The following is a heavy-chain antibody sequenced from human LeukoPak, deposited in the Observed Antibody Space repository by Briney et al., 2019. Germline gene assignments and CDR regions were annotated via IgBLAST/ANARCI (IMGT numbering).Heavy chain of an antibody. D-gene: IGHD2-2*01. Sequence: PGRSLRLSLSPRSKRVEYGTRVEVGERPIIRKKRVAVISMDGIQEYYADSVKGRFSISRDNSKNTLYLQMNSLRSEDTAVYYGAREVCSYALDELDLGAQVKMGTVSS. J-gene: IGHJ3*01. CDR2: ISMDGIQE. V-gene: IGHV3-30*04. CDR1: KRVEYGT. CDR3: AREVCSYALDELDL.